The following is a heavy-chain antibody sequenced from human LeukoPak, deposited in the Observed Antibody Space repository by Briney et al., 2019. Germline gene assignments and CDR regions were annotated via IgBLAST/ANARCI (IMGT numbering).Heavy chain of an antibody. J-gene: IGHJ6*03. Sequence: ASVKVSCKASGGTFSSYAISWVRQAPGQGLEWMGWISAYNGNTNYAQKLQGRVTMTTDTSTSTAYMELRSLRSDDTAVYYCARVAENYDFWSGYYPSYYYYYYMDVWGKGTTVTVSS. CDR3: ARVAENYDFWSGYYPSYYYYYYMDV. D-gene: IGHD3-3*01. V-gene: IGHV1-18*01. CDR2: ISAYNGNT. CDR1: GGTFSSYA.